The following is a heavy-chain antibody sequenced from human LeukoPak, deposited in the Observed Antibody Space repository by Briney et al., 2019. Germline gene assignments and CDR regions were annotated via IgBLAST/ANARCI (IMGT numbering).Heavy chain of an antibody. CDR1: GFTFSSYS. V-gene: IGHV3-48*01. CDR3: ARFAAGGSYYYYMDV. CDR2: IGTSSTTI. D-gene: IGHD6-25*01. Sequence: GGSLRLSCTASGFTFSSYSMNWVRQAPGKGLEWVSNIGTSSTTIYYADSVKGRFTISRDNAKNSLYLQMNSLRADDTAVYYCARFAAGGSYYYYMDVWGKGTTVTVSS. J-gene: IGHJ6*03.